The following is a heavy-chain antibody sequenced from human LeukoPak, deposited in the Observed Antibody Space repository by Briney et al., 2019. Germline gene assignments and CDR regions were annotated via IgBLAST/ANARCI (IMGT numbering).Heavy chain of an antibody. J-gene: IGHJ4*02. V-gene: IGHV3-66*01. CDR1: GFIVSHKY. D-gene: IGHD3-22*01. CDR2: IYTGGNT. Sequence: GGSLRLTCAASGFIVSHKYMAWVRQAPGKGLEWLSIIYTGGNTVSAESVKGRFIISRDNSRNTVHLQMNSLRDDDTAVYYCARGQIDLLRNYFDSWGPGTLVAVSS. CDR3: ARGQIDLLRNYFDS.